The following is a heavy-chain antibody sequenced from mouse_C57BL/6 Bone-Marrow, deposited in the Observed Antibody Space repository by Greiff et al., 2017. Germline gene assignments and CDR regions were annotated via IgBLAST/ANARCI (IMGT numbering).Heavy chain of an antibody. J-gene: IGHJ4*01. CDR2: IDPETGGT. CDR3: TRGGIYDGYYSYAMDY. Sequence: QVQLQQPGAELVKPGASVKLSCKASGYTFTSYWMHWVKQRPGQGLEWIGAIDPETGGTAYNQKFKGKAILTADKSSSTAYMELRSLTSEDSAVYYCTRGGIYDGYYSYAMDYWGQGTSVTVSS. CDR1: GYTFTSYW. D-gene: IGHD2-3*01. V-gene: IGHV1-64*01.